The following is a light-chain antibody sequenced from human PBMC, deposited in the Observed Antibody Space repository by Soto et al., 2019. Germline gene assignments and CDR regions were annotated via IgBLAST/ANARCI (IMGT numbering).Light chain of an antibody. CDR3: QQHGSSPFT. V-gene: IGKV3-20*01. CDR1: QSVTSSY. Sequence: EVVLTQSPGTLSLSPGERATLSCRASQSVTSSYLAWYQQKPGQAPRLHIYGASTRATGIPDRFSASGSGTDFTLTISRLEPEDFAVYYCQQHGSSPFTFGPGTKVDIK. J-gene: IGKJ3*01. CDR2: GAS.